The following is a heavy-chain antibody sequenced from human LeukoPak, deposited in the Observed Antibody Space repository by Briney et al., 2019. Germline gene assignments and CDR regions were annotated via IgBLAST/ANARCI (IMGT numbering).Heavy chain of an antibody. J-gene: IGHJ5*02. Sequence: PSETLSLTCAVYGGSFSGYYWSWIRQPPGKGLEWIGEINHSGSTNYNPSLKSRVTISVDTSKNQFSLKLSSVTAADTAVYYCASRGYDFWSGYRNWFDPWGQGTLVTVSS. CDR2: INHSGST. CDR3: ASRGYDFWSGYRNWFDP. CDR1: GGSFSGYY. V-gene: IGHV4-34*01. D-gene: IGHD3-3*01.